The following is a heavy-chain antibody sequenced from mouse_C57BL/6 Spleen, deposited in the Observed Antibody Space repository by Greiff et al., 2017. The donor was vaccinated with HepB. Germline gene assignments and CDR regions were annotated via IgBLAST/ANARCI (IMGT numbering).Heavy chain of an antibody. V-gene: IGHV2-9-1*01. CDR3: ARNRGSDPDGYSFAY. J-gene: IGHJ3*01. D-gene: IGHD2-3*01. CDR1: GFSLTSYA. Sequence: QVQLKESGPGLVAPSQSLSITCTVSGFSLTSYAISWVRQPPGKGLEWLGVIWTGGGTNYNSALKSRLSISKDNSKSQVFLKMNSLQTDDTARYYCARNRGSDPDGYSFAYWGQGTLVTVSA. CDR2: IWTGGGT.